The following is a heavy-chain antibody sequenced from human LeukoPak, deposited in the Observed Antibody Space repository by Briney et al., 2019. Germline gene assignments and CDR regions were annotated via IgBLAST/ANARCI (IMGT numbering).Heavy chain of an antibody. CDR2: INHSGST. CDR1: GGSFSGYY. Sequence: SETLSLTCAVYGGSFSGYYWSWIRQPPGKGLEWIGEINHSGSTNYNPSFKSRVTISVDTSKNQFSLKLSSVTAADTAVYYCARHSYYYYMDVWGKGTTVTISS. J-gene: IGHJ6*03. V-gene: IGHV4-34*01. CDR3: ARHSYYYYMDV.